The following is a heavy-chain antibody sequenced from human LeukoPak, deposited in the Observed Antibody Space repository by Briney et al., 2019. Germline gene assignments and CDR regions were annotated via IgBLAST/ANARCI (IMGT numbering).Heavy chain of an antibody. CDR3: AKEGIEYSSSYNYYGMDV. D-gene: IGHD6-6*01. V-gene: IGHV3-23*01. Sequence: GGSLRLSCAASGFTFSSHAMSWVRQAPGKGLEWVSAISGSGGSTYYADSVKGRFTISRDNSKNTLYLQMNSLRAEDTAVYYCAKEGIEYSSSYNYYGMDVWGQGTTVTVSS. CDR2: ISGSGGST. J-gene: IGHJ6*02. CDR1: GFTFSSHA.